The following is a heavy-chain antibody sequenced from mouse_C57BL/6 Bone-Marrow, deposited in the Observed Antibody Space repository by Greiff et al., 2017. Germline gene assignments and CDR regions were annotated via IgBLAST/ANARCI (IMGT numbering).Heavy chain of an antibody. D-gene: IGHD2-5*01. Sequence: VQLQQSGPELVKPGASVKISCKASGYAFSSSWMNWVKQRPGKGLEWIGRIYPGDGDTNYNGKVKGKATLTADKYSSTAYMQLSSLTSEDSAVYFCAREGAYYSNYGAMDYWGQGTSVTVSS. J-gene: IGHJ4*01. CDR2: IYPGDGDT. CDR1: GYAFSSSW. V-gene: IGHV1-82*01. CDR3: AREGAYYSNYGAMDY.